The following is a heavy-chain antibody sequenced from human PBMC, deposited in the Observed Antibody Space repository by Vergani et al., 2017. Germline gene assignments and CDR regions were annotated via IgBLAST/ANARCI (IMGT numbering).Heavy chain of an antibody. Sequence: QVQLVQSGAEVKKPGASVKVSCKASGYTFTGYYMHWVRQAPGQGLEWMGWINPNSGGPNYAQKFQGRVTMTRDTSISTAYMELSRLRSDDTAVYYCARDGRTSYGMDVWGQGTTVTVSS. CDR3: ARDGRTSYGMDV. CDR1: GYTFTGYY. CDR2: INPNSGGP. V-gene: IGHV1-2*02. J-gene: IGHJ6*02. D-gene: IGHD2-8*01.